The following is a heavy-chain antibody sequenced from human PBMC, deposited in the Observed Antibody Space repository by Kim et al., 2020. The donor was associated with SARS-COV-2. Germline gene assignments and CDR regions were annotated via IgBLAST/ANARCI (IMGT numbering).Heavy chain of an antibody. CDR3: ARVSDYGDYR. V-gene: IGHV4-34*01. J-gene: IGHJ5*02. CDR2: INHSGST. D-gene: IGHD4-17*01. CDR1: GGSFSGYY. Sequence: SETLSLTCAVYGGSFSGYYWSWIRQPPGKGLEWIGEINHSGSTNYNPSLKSRVTISVDTSKNQFSLKLSSVTAADTSVYYCARVSDYGDYRWGQGTLVTVSS.